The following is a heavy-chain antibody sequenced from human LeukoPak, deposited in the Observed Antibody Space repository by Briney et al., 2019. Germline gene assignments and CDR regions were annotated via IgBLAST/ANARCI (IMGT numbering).Heavy chain of an antibody. D-gene: IGHD3-22*01. J-gene: IGHJ4*02. CDR2: FDPEDGET. V-gene: IGHV1-24*01. CDR3: ATVSHYYDSSGYYPNYFDY. CDR1: GYTLTELS. Sequence: ASVKVSCKVSGYTLTELSMHWVRQAPGKGLEWMGSFDPEDGETIYAQKFQGRVTMTEDTSTDTAYMELSSLRSEDTAVYYCATVSHYYDSSGYYPNYFDYWGQGTLVTVSS.